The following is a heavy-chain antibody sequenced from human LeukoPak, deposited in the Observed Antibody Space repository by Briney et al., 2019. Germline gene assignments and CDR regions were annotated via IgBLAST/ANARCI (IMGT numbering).Heavy chain of an antibody. CDR2: IKRDGSAK. V-gene: IGHV3-7*01. CDR1: GFMFSSSW. Sequence: GGSLRLSCAASGFMFSSSWMTWVRQAPGKGLEWVANIKRDGSAKNYVDSVKGRFTISRDNAKNSLYLQMNSLRAEDTAVYFCARDFNPYCGGNCYFDALDIWGQGTMATVSS. J-gene: IGHJ3*02. D-gene: IGHD2-21*01. CDR3: ARDFNPYCGGNCYFDALDI.